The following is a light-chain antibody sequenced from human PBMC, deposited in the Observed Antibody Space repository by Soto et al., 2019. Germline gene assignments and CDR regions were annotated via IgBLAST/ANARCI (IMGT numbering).Light chain of an antibody. CDR3: QQYNNWPPFT. J-gene: IGKJ3*01. CDR1: QNIRSN. V-gene: IGKV3-15*01. CDR2: ETS. Sequence: EIVMTQSPGTLSVSPGERATLSCRASQNIRSNLAWYQQKPGQAPRLLIYETSIRSPGIPARFSGSGSGTEFTLTICSLQSEDFAVYHCQQYNNWPPFTFGPGTKVDIK.